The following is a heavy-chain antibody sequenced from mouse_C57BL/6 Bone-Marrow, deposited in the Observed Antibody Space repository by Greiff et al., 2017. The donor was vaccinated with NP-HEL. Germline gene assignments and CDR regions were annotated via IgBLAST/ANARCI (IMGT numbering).Heavy chain of an antibody. D-gene: IGHD1-1*01. V-gene: IGHV1-85*01. Sequence: VQVVESGPELVKPGASVKLSCKASGYTFTSYDINWVKQRPGQGLEWIGWIYPRDGSTKYNEKFKGKATLTVDTSSSTAYMELHSLTSEDSAVYFCAFITTVVARNFDVWGTGTTVTVSS. CDR1: GYTFTSYD. CDR2: IYPRDGST. CDR3: AFITTVVARNFDV. J-gene: IGHJ1*03.